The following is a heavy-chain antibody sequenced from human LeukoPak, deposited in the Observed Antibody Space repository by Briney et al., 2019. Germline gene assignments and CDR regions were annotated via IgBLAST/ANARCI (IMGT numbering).Heavy chain of an antibody. CDR2: ISYDGSNK. CDR1: GFTFSSYG. V-gene: IGHV3-30*18. J-gene: IGHJ4*02. CDR3: ANEGYCSGGSCYTEGLDY. Sequence: GGSLRLSCAASGFTFSSYGMHWVRQAPGKGLEWVAVISYDGSNKYYADSVKGRFTISRDNSKNTLYLQMNSLRAEDTAVYYCANEGYCSGGSCYTEGLDYWGQGTLVTVSS. D-gene: IGHD2-15*01.